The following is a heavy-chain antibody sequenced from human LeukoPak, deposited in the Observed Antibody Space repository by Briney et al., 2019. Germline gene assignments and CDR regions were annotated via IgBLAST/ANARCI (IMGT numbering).Heavy chain of an antibody. V-gene: IGHV1-2*02. CDR2: INPNSGGT. J-gene: IGHJ6*03. Sequence: ASVKVSCKASGYTFTSYGISWVRQAPGQGLEWMGWINPNSGGTNYAQKFQGRVTMTRDTSISTAYMELSRLRSDDTAVYYCARDGTVCSSTSCYRVGDYYYMDVWGKGTTVTISS. CDR1: GYTFTSYG. CDR3: ARDGTVCSSTSCYRVGDYYYMDV. D-gene: IGHD2-2*01.